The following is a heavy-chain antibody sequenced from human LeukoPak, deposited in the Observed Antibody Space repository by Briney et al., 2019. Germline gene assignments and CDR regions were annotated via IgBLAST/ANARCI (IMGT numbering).Heavy chain of an antibody. CDR2: TSSSSSYI. CDR3: ATQSPYYYDSSGYSKNWFDP. D-gene: IGHD3-22*01. Sequence: GGSLRLSCAASGFTFSSYSMNWVRQAPGKGLEWVSSTSSSSSYIYYADSVKGRFTISRDNAKNSLYLQMNSLRAEDTAVYYCATQSPYYYDSSGYSKNWFDPWGQGTLVTVSS. V-gene: IGHV3-21*01. J-gene: IGHJ5*02. CDR1: GFTFSSYS.